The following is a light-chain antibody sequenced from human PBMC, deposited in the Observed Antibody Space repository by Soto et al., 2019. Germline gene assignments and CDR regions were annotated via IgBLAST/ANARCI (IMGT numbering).Light chain of an antibody. CDR2: ANN. V-gene: IGLV1-40*01. Sequence: QSVLTQPPSVSGAPGQRVTISCTGSSSNIGGAYDVHWYQQLPGTAPKLLIYANNYRPSGVPDRFSGSKSGTSASLAITGLQAEDEADYYCQSYDSRLNGYVFGTGTKVTVL. CDR1: SSNIGGAYD. CDR3: QSYDSRLNGYV. J-gene: IGLJ1*01.